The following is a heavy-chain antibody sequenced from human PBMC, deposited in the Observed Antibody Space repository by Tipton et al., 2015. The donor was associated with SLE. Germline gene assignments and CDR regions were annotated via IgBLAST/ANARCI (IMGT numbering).Heavy chain of an antibody. D-gene: IGHD3-3*01. CDR2: IYTSGST. V-gene: IGHV4-61*02. CDR1: GGSISSGSYY. Sequence: TLSLTCTVSGGSISSGSYYWSWIRQPAGKGLEWIGRIYTSGSTNYNPSLKSRVTISVDTSKNQFSLKLSSVTAADTAVYYCARDLKDYDFWSGLGSDPWGQGTLVTVSS. CDR3: ARDLKDYDFWSGLGSDP. J-gene: IGHJ5*02.